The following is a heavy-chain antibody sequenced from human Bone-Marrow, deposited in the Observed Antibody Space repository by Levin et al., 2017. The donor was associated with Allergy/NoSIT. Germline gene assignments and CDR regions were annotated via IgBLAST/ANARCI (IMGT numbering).Heavy chain of an antibody. CDR2: IKSKGDGGTT. D-gene: IGHD2-15*01. CDR1: GFTFSNAW. Sequence: GESLKISCVASGFTFSNAWMSWVRQAPGKGLEWVGRIKSKGDGGTTDYAAPVKGRFTIARDDSKDTLYLQMNSLKTEDTALYYCTAADTLSYYYGMELWGQGTTVTVSS. V-gene: IGHV3-15*01. J-gene: IGHJ6*02. CDR3: TAADTLSYYYGMEL.